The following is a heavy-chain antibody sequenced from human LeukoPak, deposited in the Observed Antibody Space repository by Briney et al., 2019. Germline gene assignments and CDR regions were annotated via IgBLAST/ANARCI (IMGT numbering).Heavy chain of an antibody. Sequence: SETLSLTCTVSGGSISSYYWSWIRQPAGKGLEWIGRIYTSGSTNYNPSLKSRVTISVDTSKNQFSLKLSSVTAADTAVYYCAREGYGYSSSSAGYYYYMDVWGKGTTVTVSS. J-gene: IGHJ6*03. V-gene: IGHV4-4*07. CDR2: IYTSGST. D-gene: IGHD6-6*01. CDR3: AREGYGYSSSSAGYYYYMDV. CDR1: GGSISSYY.